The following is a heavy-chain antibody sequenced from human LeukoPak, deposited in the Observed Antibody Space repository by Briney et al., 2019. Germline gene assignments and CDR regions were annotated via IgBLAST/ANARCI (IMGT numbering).Heavy chain of an antibody. CDR1: GGSISSYY. J-gene: IGHJ4*02. Sequence: PSETLSLTCTVSGGSISSYYWSWIRQPPGKGLEWIGYIYYSGGTNYNPSLKSRVTISADTSKNQFSLKLSSVTAADTAVYYCARHAATYYYDSSGSFDYWGQGTLVTVSS. CDR2: IYYSGGT. D-gene: IGHD3-22*01. CDR3: ARHAATYYYDSSGSFDY. V-gene: IGHV4-59*08.